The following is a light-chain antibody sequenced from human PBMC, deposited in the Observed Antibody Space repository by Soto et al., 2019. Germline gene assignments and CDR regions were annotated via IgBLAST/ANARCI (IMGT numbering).Light chain of an antibody. CDR2: EVI. CDR1: NSDIGGYNY. CDR3: SSYTSNTTPV. J-gene: IGLJ3*02. V-gene: IGLV2-14*01. Sequence: QSALTQPASVSGSPGQSITISCTGTNSDIGGYNYVSWYQQHPGKAPKLIIYEVINRPSGVSNRFSGSKSGSMASLTISGLQAEDEADYYCSSYTSNTTPVFGGGTKVTVL.